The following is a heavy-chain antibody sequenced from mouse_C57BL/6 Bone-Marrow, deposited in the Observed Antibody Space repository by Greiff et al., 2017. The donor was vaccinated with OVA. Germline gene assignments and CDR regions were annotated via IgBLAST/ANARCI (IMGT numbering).Heavy chain of an antibody. CDR1: GFSFNTYA. Sequence: VQLQQSGGGLVQPKGSLKLSCAASGFSFNTYAMNWVRQAPGKGLEWVVRIRSKSNNYATYYADSVKDRFTISRDDSESMLYLQMNNLKTEDTAMYYCVRKESYDYDGDYAMDYWGQGTSVTVSS. CDR2: IRSKSNNYAT. V-gene: IGHV10-1*01. CDR3: VRKESYDYDGDYAMDY. D-gene: IGHD2-4*01. J-gene: IGHJ4*01.